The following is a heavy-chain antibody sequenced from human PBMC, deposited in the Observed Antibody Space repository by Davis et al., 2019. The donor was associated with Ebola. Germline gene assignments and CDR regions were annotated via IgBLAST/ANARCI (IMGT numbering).Heavy chain of an antibody. CDR3: AREIGVAVPGVMKDAFDI. CDR1: GYTFTAYG. Sequence: ASVKVSCKASGYTFTAYGVSWVRQAPGQGLEWMGWISAYNGYTNYAQSFQGRVTLTTDTSTSTFYMKMRSLRSDDTAVYYCAREIGVAVPGVMKDAFDIWGQGTVVTVSS. J-gene: IGHJ3*02. D-gene: IGHD2-2*01. CDR2: ISAYNGYT. V-gene: IGHV1-18*01.